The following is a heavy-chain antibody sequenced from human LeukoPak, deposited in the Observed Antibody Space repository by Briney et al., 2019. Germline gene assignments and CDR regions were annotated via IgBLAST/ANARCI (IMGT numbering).Heavy chain of an antibody. CDR2: ISAYNGNT. J-gene: IGHJ6*02. Sequence: ASVKVSCKASGYTFTSYDINWVRQATGQGLEWMGWISAYNGNTNYAQKLQGRVTMTTDTSTSTAYMELRSLRSDDTAVYYCARVYGSGSPYYYGMDVWGQGTTVTVSS. D-gene: IGHD3-10*01. V-gene: IGHV1-18*01. CDR3: ARVYGSGSPYYYGMDV. CDR1: GYTFTSYD.